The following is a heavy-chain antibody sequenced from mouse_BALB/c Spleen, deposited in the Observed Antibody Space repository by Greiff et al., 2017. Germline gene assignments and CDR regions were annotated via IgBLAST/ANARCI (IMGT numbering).Heavy chain of an antibody. CDR2: INPSSGYT. D-gene: IGHD1-1*01. J-gene: IGHJ4*01. V-gene: IGHV1-4*02. CDR1: GYTFTSYT. CDR3: ARGDLLLLAMDY. Sequence: QVQLKQSAAELARPGASVKMSCKASGYTFTSYTMHWVKQRPGQGLEWIGYINPSSGYTEYNQKFKDKTTLTADKSSSTAYMQLSSLTSEDSAVYYCARGDLLLLAMDYWGQGTSVTVSS.